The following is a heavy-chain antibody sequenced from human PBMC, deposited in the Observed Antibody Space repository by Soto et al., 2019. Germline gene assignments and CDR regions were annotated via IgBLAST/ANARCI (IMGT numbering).Heavy chain of an antibody. CDR3: AKALGGWYYDFWSRGGNYFEY. Sequence: PGGSLRLSCAASGFTFSSYAMSWVRQAPGKGLEWVSAISGSGGSTYYADSVKGRFTISRDNAKNTLYLQMNSLRAEDTAVHYCAKALGGWYYDFWSRGGNYFEYWGRGAMVTVSS. D-gene: IGHD3-3*01. J-gene: IGHJ4*02. CDR1: GFTFSSYA. CDR2: ISGSGGST. V-gene: IGHV3-23*01.